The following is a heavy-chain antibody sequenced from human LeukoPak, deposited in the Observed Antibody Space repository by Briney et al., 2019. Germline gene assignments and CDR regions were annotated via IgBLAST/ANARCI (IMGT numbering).Heavy chain of an antibody. CDR3: ARGAPEGYYGMDV. CDR1: GFTFSSYS. J-gene: IGHJ6*02. V-gene: IGHV3-21*01. CDR2: ISSSSSYI. Sequence: GGSLRLSCAASGFTFSSYSMNWVRQAPGKGLEWVSSISSSSSYIYYADSVKGRLTISRDNAKNSLYLQMNSLRAEDTAVYYCARGAPEGYYGMDVWGQGTTVTVSS.